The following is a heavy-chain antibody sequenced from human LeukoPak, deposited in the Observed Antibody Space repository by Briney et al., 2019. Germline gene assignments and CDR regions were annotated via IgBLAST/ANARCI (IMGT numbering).Heavy chain of an antibody. D-gene: IGHD4-11*01. V-gene: IGHV4-59*08. J-gene: IGHJ4*02. Sequence: TSETLSLTCTVSTGSISGYHWSWIRQPPGKGLKWIGYIYYIGSTNYNPSLKSRVTISVDTSKNQFSLRLSSVTAADTAVYYCTRGTVTTRYFDYWGQGALVTVSS. CDR3: TRGTVTTRYFDY. CDR2: IYYIGST. CDR1: TGSISGYH.